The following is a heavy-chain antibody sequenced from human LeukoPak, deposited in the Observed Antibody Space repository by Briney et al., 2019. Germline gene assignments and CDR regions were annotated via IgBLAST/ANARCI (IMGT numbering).Heavy chain of an antibody. Sequence: PSETLTLTCTVSGGSMSSHYWSWIQQPLGKGLEWIGYIYYSESTNYNPSLKSRVTISVDTSTNQFSLKLSSVTAEDTTVYYCAGAAHYCDSSGYPVFDPWGQGTLVTVSS. CDR1: GGSMSSHY. J-gene: IGHJ5*02. CDR3: AGAAHYCDSSGYPVFDP. V-gene: IGHV4-59*11. D-gene: IGHD3-22*01. CDR2: IYYSEST.